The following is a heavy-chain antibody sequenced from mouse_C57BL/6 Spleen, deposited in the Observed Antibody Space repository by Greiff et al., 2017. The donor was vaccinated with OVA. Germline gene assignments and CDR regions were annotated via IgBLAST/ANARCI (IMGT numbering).Heavy chain of an antibody. J-gene: IGHJ4*01. V-gene: IGHV5-9*01. Sequence: EVMLVESGGGLVKPGGSLKLSCAASGFTFSSYTMSWVRQTPEKRLEWVATISGGGGNTYYPDSVKGRFTISRDNAKNTLYLQMSSLRSEDTALYYCARQDEFYYGYGGAMDYWGQGTSVTVSS. D-gene: IGHD2-2*01. CDR3: ARQDEFYYGYGGAMDY. CDR1: GFTFSSYT. CDR2: ISGGGGNT.